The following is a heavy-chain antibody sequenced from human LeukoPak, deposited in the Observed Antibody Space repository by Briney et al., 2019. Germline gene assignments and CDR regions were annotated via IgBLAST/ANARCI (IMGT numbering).Heavy chain of an antibody. D-gene: IGHD3-22*01. CDR2: ITSSGSTI. CDR1: GFTFSSYA. CDR3: ARANYYDISGYDY. J-gene: IGHJ4*02. V-gene: IGHV3-48*03. Sequence: PGGSLRLSCAASGFTFSSYAMSWVRQAPGKGLEWVSYITSSGSTIYYADSVKGRFTISRDNAKNSLYLQMNSLRAEDTAVYYCARANYYDISGYDYWGQGTLVTVSS.